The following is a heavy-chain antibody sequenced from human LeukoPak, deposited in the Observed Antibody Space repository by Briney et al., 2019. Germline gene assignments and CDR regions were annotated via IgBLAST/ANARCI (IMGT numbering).Heavy chain of an antibody. V-gene: IGHV4-38-2*02. CDR2: IYHSGST. D-gene: IGHD3-10*01. J-gene: IGHJ4*02. CDR1: GYSISSGYY. CDR3: ARTAPYYYGSGTPRYFDY. Sequence: SETLSLTCTVSGYSISSGYYWAWIRQPPGKGLEWIGSIYHSGSTYYNPSLKSRVTISVDTSKNQFSLKLSSVTAADTAVYYCARTAPYYYGSGTPRYFDYWGQGTLVTVSS.